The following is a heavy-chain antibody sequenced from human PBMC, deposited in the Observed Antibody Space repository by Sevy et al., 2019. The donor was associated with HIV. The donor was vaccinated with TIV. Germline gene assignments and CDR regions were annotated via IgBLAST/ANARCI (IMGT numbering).Heavy chain of an antibody. V-gene: IGHV3-7*01. CDR1: GFTFSNYW. Sequence: GGSLRLSCVASGFTFSNYWMRWVRQAPGKGLEWVANVKEDGSEKYYVESVKGRFTISRDNAKNSLYLQMNSLRAEDTAVYYCARGRNNYRSWGQGTLVTVSS. CDR3: ARGRNNYRS. D-gene: IGHD3-10*01. CDR2: VKEDGSEK. J-gene: IGHJ5*02.